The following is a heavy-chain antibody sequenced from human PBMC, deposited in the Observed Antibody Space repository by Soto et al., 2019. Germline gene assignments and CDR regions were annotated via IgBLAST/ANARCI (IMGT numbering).Heavy chain of an antibody. CDR2: IIPIFGTA. D-gene: IGHD2-21*01. Sequence: QVQLVQSGAEVKKPGSSVKVSCKASGGTFSSYAISWVRQAPGQGLEWMGGIIPIFGTANYAKKFQGRVTITADESTSTAYMELSSLRSEDTAVYYCARDRFTYCGGDCYYGMDVWGQGTTVTVSS. J-gene: IGHJ6*02. CDR1: GGTFSSYA. CDR3: ARDRFTYCGGDCYYGMDV. V-gene: IGHV1-69*12.